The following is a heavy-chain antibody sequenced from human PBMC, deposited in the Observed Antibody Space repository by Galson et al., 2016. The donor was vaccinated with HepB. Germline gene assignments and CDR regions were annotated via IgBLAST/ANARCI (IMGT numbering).Heavy chain of an antibody. CDR3: ARGDNPDYGDYASAYYYMEV. D-gene: IGHD4-17*01. CDR1: GGSFSGYY. J-gene: IGHJ6*03. Sequence: LSLTCAVYGGSFSGYYWSWIRQPPAKGLEWIGEINHSGSTNYNPSLKSRVTISVDTSKNQFYLKLSSVTAADTAVYYCARGDNPDYGDYASAYYYMEVWGKGTTVTVSS. CDR2: INHSGST. V-gene: IGHV4-34*01.